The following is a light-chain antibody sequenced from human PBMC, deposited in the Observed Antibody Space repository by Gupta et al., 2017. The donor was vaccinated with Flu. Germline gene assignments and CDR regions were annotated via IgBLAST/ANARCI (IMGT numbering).Light chain of an antibody. CDR2: GAS. Sequence: ESATLSCRASQTVSSNLAWYQQKPGRAPRLLISGASTRATGIPARFSGSGSGTEFTLTLSSLQSEDSAVYYCQQYNNWPPVTFGQGTKLEIK. V-gene: IGKV3-15*01. J-gene: IGKJ2*01. CDR1: QTVSSN. CDR3: QQYNNWPPVT.